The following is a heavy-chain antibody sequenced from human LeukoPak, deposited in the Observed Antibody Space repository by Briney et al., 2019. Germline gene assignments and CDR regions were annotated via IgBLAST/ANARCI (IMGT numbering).Heavy chain of an antibody. D-gene: IGHD2-2*02. Sequence: HSGGPLRLSCAASGFTFSSYAMSWVRQAPGKGLEWVSAISGSGGSTYYADSVKGRFTISRDNSKNTLYLQMNSLRAEDTAVYYCASVRAGDYCSSTSCYTPYFDYWGQGTLVTVSS. CDR3: ASVRAGDYCSSTSCYTPYFDY. CDR2: ISGSGGST. J-gene: IGHJ4*02. V-gene: IGHV3-23*01. CDR1: GFTFSSYA.